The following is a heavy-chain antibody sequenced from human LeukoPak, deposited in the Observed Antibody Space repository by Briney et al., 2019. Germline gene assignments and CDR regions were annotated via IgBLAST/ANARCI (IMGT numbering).Heavy chain of an antibody. V-gene: IGHV3-30-3*01. CDR1: GFTFSSYA. J-gene: IGHJ6*03. CDR3: AKGLRTGVGPYMGYHYYMDV. CDR2: ISCDGSNK. D-gene: IGHD3-16*01. Sequence: SGGSLRLSCAASGFTFSSYAMHWVRQAPGKGLEWVAVISCDGSNKYYADSVKGRFTISRDNSKNTLYLQMNSLRDEDTGVYYCAKGLRTGVGPYMGYHYYMDVWGKGATVTVSS.